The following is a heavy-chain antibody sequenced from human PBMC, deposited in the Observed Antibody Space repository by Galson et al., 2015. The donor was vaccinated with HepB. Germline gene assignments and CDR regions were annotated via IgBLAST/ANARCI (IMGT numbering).Heavy chain of an antibody. V-gene: IGHV4-59*08. D-gene: IGHD3-22*01. J-gene: IGHJ3*02. CDR1: GGSISSYY. CDR2: IYYSGST. Sequence: SETLSLTCTVSGGSISSYYWSWIRQPPGKGLEWIGYIYYSGSTNYNPSLKSRVTISVDTSKNQFSLKLSSVTAADTAVYYCARQSPARYYDSSSAFEIWGQGTMVTVSS. CDR3: ARQSPARYYDSSSAFEI.